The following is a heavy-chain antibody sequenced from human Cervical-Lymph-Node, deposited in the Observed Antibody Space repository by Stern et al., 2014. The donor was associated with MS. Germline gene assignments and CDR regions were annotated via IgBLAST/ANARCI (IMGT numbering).Heavy chain of an antibody. Sequence: VQLVESGGGVVQPGRSLRLSCAASGFTFSYHAMHWVRQAPGKGLEWVAVISYDGSDNYYAGSVKGRFTLSRDNSKNTLYLQMNSLRAEDTAVYYCARDYYDSSGRNSDAFDIWGQGTMVTVSS. D-gene: IGHD3-22*01. V-gene: IGHV3-30*01. J-gene: IGHJ3*02. CDR1: GFTFSYHA. CDR3: ARDYYDSSGRNSDAFDI. CDR2: ISYDGSDN.